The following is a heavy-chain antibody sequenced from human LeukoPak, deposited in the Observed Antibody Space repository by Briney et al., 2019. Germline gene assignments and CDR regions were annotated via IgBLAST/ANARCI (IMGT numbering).Heavy chain of an antibody. CDR1: GVTLSSYA. CDR3: AKATPLILYYYDSSGYYPEYFQH. Sequence: GGSLRLSCAASGVTLSSYAMSWARQAPGKGLEWVSGISSSGSGGNTYYADSVKGRFTISRDNSKNTLYLQMNSLRAEDTAVYYCAKATPLILYYYDSSGYYPEYFQHWGQGTLVTVSS. V-gene: IGHV3-23*01. D-gene: IGHD3-22*01. CDR2: ISSSGSGGNT. J-gene: IGHJ1*01.